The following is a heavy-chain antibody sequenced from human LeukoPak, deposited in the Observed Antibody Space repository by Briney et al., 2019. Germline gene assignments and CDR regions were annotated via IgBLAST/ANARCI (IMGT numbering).Heavy chain of an antibody. Sequence: SETLSLPCTFSGGSISSYYLNWIRQPAGKGLEWIGRIFTSGTTNYNPSLKSRVTMTVDTSKNQFSLRLSSVTAADTAVYYCAQGTPGSSNWYWGQGTLVTVSS. CDR3: AQGTPGSSNWY. J-gene: IGHJ4*02. V-gene: IGHV4-4*07. D-gene: IGHD6-13*01. CDR1: GGSISSYY. CDR2: IFTSGTT.